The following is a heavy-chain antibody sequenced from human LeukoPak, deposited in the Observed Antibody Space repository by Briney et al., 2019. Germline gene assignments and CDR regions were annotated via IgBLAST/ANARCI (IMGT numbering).Heavy chain of an antibody. CDR2: IHSSSGSI. V-gene: IGHV3-21*01. CDR3: ARDLAWDAFDI. J-gene: IGHJ3*02. Sequence: GGSLRLSCAASGFTFSSYWMHWVRQAPGKGLEWVSSIHSSSGSIYYADSLKGRFTISRDNAKNSLYLQMNSLRAEDTAVYYCARDLAWDAFDIWGQGTMVTVSS. CDR1: GFTFSSYW.